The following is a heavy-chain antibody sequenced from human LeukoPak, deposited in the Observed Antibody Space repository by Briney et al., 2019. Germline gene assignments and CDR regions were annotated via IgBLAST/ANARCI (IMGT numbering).Heavy chain of an antibody. CDR1: GFIFSGYP. Sequence: PGRSLRLSCAASGFIFSGYPMHWVRQAPGKGLDWVAIISDDGGRKFYADSVKGRFTISRDNSKNTLYLEMNSLRPEDTAVYYCARDLTDWGQGTLVTVSS. CDR2: ISDDGGRK. J-gene: IGHJ4*02. CDR3: ARDLTD. V-gene: IGHV3-30*04.